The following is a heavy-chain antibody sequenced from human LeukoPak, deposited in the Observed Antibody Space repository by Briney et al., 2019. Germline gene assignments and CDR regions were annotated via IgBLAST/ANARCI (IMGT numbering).Heavy chain of an antibody. V-gene: IGHV1-2*02. CDR3: AIDSSGWYDPNYFDY. CDR1: GYTFTGYY. CDR2: INPNSGGT. D-gene: IGHD6-19*01. J-gene: IGHJ4*02. Sequence: ASVKVSCKASGYTFTGYYMHWVRQAPGQGLEWMGWINPNSGGTNYAQKFQGRVTMTRDTSISTAYMELSRLRSDDTAVYYCAIDSSGWYDPNYFDYWGQGTLVTVSS.